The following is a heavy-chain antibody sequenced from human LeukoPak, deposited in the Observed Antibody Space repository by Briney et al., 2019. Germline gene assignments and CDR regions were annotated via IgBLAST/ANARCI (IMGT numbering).Heavy chain of an antibody. CDR2: INPNSGGT. D-gene: IGHD6-6*01. Sequence: ASVKVSCTAAGYTFTAYYIHWVRQARGQGLEGMGWINPNSGGTNSAQKFQGRVTMTRDSSISTAYMEISRLTSDDTAVYHCARVGSITARKNYFDYWGQGTLVTVSS. CDR3: ARVGSITARKNYFDY. CDR1: GYTFTAYY. J-gene: IGHJ4*02. V-gene: IGHV1-2*02.